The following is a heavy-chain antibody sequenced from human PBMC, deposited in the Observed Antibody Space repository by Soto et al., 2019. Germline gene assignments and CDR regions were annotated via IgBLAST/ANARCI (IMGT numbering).Heavy chain of an antibody. CDR3: ARDVGQRWILRCMDL. CDR2: INAGNGNT. D-gene: IGHD5-12*01. CDR1: GYTFTSYA. J-gene: IGHJ6*02. V-gene: IGHV1-3*01. Sequence: QVQLVQSGAAVKKPGASVKVSCKASGYTFTSYAMHWGRQAPGQRLEWMGWINAGNGNTKYSQKCRGRVTMTRDTSARTAYMELSSLRSEDTAVYFCARDVGQRWILRCMDLWGPGSTVTVSS.